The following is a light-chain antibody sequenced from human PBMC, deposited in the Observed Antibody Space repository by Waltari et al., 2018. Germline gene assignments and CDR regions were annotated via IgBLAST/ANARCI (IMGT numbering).Light chain of an antibody. J-gene: IGKJ2*01. CDR3: QQYNDWPPKYT. Sequence: DIQMTQSPSTLSASVGDRVTITCRASQSISSWLTWYQQKPGKAPNLLIYKASILEGGVPSRFSGSGSGTEFTLTISSLQSEDFAVYYCQQYNDWPPKYTFGQGTKLGIK. CDR2: KAS. V-gene: IGKV1-5*03. CDR1: QSISSW.